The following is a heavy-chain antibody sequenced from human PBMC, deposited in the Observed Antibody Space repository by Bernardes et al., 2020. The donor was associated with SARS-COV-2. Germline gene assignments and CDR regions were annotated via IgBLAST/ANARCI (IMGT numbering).Heavy chain of an antibody. D-gene: IGHD2-2*01. J-gene: IGHJ4*02. Sequence: GSLRLSFAASGFTFSSNAMSWVRPAPGKGLEWVSGISGSGGSTYYADSVKGRFTISRDNSKNTLYLQMNSLRAEDTAVYYCANDRGKIFCSSTSCRGYWGQGALITVSS. CDR2: ISGSGGST. CDR1: GFTFSSNA. CDR3: ANDRGKIFCSSTSCRGY. V-gene: IGHV3-23*01.